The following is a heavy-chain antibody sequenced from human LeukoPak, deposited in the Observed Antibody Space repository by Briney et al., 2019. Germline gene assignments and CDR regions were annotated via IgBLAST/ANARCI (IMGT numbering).Heavy chain of an antibody. Sequence: GGSLRPSCAASGFTFSSYAMSWVRQAPGKGLEWVSAISGSGGSTYYADSVKGRFTISRDNSKNTLYLQMNSLRAEGTAVYYCAKDRLYYYGSGSYDWGQGTLVTVSS. CDR2: ISGSGGST. D-gene: IGHD3-10*01. J-gene: IGHJ4*02. V-gene: IGHV3-23*01. CDR3: AKDRLYYYGSGSYD. CDR1: GFTFSSYA.